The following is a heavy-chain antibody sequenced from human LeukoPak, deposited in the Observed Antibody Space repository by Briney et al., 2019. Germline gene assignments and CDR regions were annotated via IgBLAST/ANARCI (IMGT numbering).Heavy chain of an antibody. CDR2: ISWNRGSI. CDR1: RFTFDDYA. Sequence: GGSLRLSCAASRFTFDDYAMHWVRQAPGKGLEWVSGISWNRGSIGYADSVKGRFTISRDNAKNSLYLQMNSLRAEDTALYCCAKVQRPHYYDSSGFYSPYDYWGQGTLVTVSS. J-gene: IGHJ4*02. D-gene: IGHD3-22*01. V-gene: IGHV3-9*01. CDR3: AKVQRPHYYDSSGFYSPYDY.